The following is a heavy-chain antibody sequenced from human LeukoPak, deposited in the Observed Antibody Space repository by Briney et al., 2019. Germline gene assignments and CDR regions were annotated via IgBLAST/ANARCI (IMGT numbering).Heavy chain of an antibody. V-gene: IGHV3-48*01. Sequence: GGSLRLSCAASGFTFSDYTMNWVRQAPGKGLEWVPYISSSSSTIYYADSVKGRFTISRDNAKNSLYLQMNSLRAEDTAVYYCARGGRYYYYMDVWGKGTTVTVSS. CDR2: ISSSSSTI. CDR1: GFTFSDYT. CDR3: ARGGRYYYYMDV. J-gene: IGHJ6*03.